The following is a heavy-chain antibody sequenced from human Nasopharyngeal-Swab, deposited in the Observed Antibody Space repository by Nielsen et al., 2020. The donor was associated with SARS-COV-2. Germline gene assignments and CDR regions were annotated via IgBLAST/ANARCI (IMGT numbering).Heavy chain of an antibody. D-gene: IGHD1-26*01. CDR2: ISWNSGSI. J-gene: IGHJ4*02. Sequence: GGSLRLSCAASGFTFDDYAMHWVRQTRGKGLEWVSGISWNSGSIGYADSVKGRFTISRDNAKNSLYLQMNSLRAEDTALYYCAKVRSYYDGFYFDYWGQGTLVTVSS. CDR3: AKVRSYYDGFYFDY. V-gene: IGHV3-9*01. CDR1: GFTFDDYA.